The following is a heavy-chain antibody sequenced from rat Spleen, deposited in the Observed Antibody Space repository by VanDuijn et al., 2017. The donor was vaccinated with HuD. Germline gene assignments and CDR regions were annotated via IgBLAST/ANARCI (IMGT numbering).Heavy chain of an antibody. CDR1: GFTFSAYG. CDR3: ARHQDYGYPDY. CDR2: ISYDGDST. D-gene: IGHD1-7*01. J-gene: IGHJ2*01. V-gene: IGHV5-20*01. Sequence: EVQLVESGGGLVQPGRSLKLSCAASGFTFSAYGLAWVLQAPTRGLEWVASISYDGDSTYYRDSVKGRFTISRDNAKSSLYLQMDSLRSEDTATYYCARHQDYGYPDYWGQGVMVTVSS.